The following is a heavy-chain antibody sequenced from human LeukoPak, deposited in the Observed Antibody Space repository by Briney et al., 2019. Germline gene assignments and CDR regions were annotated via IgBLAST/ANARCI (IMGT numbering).Heavy chain of an antibody. Sequence: GASVKVSCKASGYTFTSYGISWVRQAPGQGLEWMGWISAYNGNTNYAQKLQGRVTMTTDTSTNTAYMELRSLRSDDTAVYYCARDLGRLEIQLWPNRFDYWGQGTLVTVSS. CDR1: GYTFTSYG. D-gene: IGHD5-18*01. CDR3: ARDLGRLEIQLWPNRFDY. J-gene: IGHJ4*02. V-gene: IGHV1-18*01. CDR2: ISAYNGNT.